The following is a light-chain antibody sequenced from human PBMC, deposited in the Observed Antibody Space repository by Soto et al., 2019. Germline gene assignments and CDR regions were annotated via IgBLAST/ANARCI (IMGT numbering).Light chain of an antibody. CDR1: QSVSSH. Sequence: DIVLTQSPATLSLSPGERATLSCRASQSVSSHLAWYQQRPGQAPRLLIYEASSRATGIPARFSGSGSGTDFTLTISSLETEDFAVYYCQQRIKMLSFGGGTKVQIK. V-gene: IGKV3-11*01. CDR3: QQRIKMLS. J-gene: IGKJ4*01. CDR2: EAS.